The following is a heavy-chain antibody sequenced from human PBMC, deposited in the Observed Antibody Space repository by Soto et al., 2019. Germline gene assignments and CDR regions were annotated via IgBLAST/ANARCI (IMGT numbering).Heavy chain of an antibody. Sequence: SETLSLTCTVSGGSISSYYWSWIRQPPGKELEWIGYIYYSGSTNYNPSLKSRVTISVDTSKNQFSLKLSSVTAADTAVYYCARGTVSSYGLHYYYYMDVWGKGTTVTVSS. J-gene: IGHJ6*03. V-gene: IGHV4-59*01. D-gene: IGHD5-18*01. CDR1: GGSISSYY. CDR3: ARGTVSSYGLHYYYYMDV. CDR2: IYYSGST.